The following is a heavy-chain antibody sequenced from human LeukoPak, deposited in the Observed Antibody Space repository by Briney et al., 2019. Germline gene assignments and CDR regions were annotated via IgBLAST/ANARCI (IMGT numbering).Heavy chain of an antibody. J-gene: IGHJ4*02. CDR1: GFTFSSYA. V-gene: IGHV3-30-3*01. CDR3: AREKGCGGDCYSYCDY. Sequence: PGGSLRLSCAASGFTFSSYAMHWVRQAPGKGLEWVTVTSFDGSKKYYAGSVKGRFTISRDNSKNTLYLQMNSLRAEDTAVYYCAREKGCGGDCYSYCDYWGQGTLVTVSS. CDR2: TSFDGSKK. D-gene: IGHD2-21*02.